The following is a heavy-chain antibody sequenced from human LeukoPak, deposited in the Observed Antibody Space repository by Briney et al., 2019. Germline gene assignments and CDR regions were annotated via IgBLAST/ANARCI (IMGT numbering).Heavy chain of an antibody. V-gene: IGHV1-18*01. Sequence: GASVKVSCKASGYTFTSYGISWVRQAPGQGLEWMGWISAYNGNTNYAQELQGRVTMTTDTSTSTAYMELRSLRSDDTAVYYCARDSSSGWYLFNWFDPWGQGTLVTVSS. CDR2: ISAYNGNT. CDR3: ARDSSSGWYLFNWFDP. CDR1: GYTFTSYG. J-gene: IGHJ5*02. D-gene: IGHD6-19*01.